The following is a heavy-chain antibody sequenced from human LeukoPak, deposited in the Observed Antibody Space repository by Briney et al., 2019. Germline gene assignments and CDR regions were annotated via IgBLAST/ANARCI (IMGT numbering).Heavy chain of an antibody. J-gene: IGHJ2*01. Sequence: GASVKVSCTASGYTFTSFDINWVRQPSGQGLEWMGWMNPHSGNTGFAQNFQGRVTLTRNTSISTAYMEPSSLRSEDSAIYYCARRNWAYWYFDLWGRGAPVTVSS. CDR2: MNPHSGNT. V-gene: IGHV1-8*01. CDR1: GYTFTSFD. CDR3: ARRNWAYWYFDL. D-gene: IGHD7-27*01.